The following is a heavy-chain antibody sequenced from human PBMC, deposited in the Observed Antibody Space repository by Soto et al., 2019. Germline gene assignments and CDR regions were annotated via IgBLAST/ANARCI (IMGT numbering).Heavy chain of an antibody. CDR3: ARGGSSSSSPYNRFDP. D-gene: IGHD6-6*01. J-gene: IGHJ5*02. V-gene: IGHV4-59*01. CDR2: IYYSGST. CDR1: GGSISSYY. Sequence: LSLTFTVSGGSISSYYWSWIRQPPGKGLEWIGYIYYSGSTNYNPSLKSRVTISVDTSKNQFSLKLSSVTAADTAVYYCARGGSSSSSPYNRFDPWGQGTLVTVSS.